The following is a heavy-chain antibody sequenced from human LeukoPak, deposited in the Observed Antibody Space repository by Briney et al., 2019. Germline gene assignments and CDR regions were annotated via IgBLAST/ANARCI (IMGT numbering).Heavy chain of an antibody. CDR2: TYYRSKWIV. J-gene: IGHJ4*02. V-gene: IGHV6-1*01. D-gene: IGHD3-10*01. CDR3: TRFYNTNSFDY. CDR1: GDSVSGSSVA. Sequence: SQTLTLTCAISGDSVSGSSVAWNWIRQSPSRGLEWLGRTYYRSKWIVDYAESLKGRITINADTSKNQLSLQLRSVTPEDTAMYYCTRFYNTNSFDYWGQGTLVTVSS.